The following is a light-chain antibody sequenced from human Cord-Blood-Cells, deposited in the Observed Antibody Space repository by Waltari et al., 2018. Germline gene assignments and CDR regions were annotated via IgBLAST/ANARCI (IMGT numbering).Light chain of an antibody. CDR3: SSYTSSSTLV. Sequence: QSALTQPASVSGSPVQSITIPCTGTSSDDGGHKYVSVYQQHPGKAPKLMIYDVSNRPSGVSNRFSGAKSGNTASLTISGLQAEDEADYYCSSYTSSSTLVFGGGTKLTVL. J-gene: IGLJ2*01. CDR2: DVS. V-gene: IGLV2-14*01. CDR1: SSDDGGHKY.